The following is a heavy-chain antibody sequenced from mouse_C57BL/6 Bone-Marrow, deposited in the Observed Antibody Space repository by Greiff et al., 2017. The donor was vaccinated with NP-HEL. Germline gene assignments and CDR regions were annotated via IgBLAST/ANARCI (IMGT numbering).Heavy chain of an antibody. Sequence: VQWVESGPGLVAPSQSLSITCTVSGFSLTSYGVHWVRQPPGKGLEWLVVIWSDGSTTYNSALKYRLGISKDNSNSQVFLHMNSLQTDDTAMYYCARRGYGSPFAYWGQGTLVTVSA. V-gene: IGHV2-6*03. CDR1: GFSLTSYG. CDR3: ARRGYGSPFAY. D-gene: IGHD1-1*01. CDR2: IWSDGST. J-gene: IGHJ3*01.